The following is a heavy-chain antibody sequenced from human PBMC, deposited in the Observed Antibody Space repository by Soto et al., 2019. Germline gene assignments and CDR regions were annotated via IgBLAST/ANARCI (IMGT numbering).Heavy chain of an antibody. V-gene: IGHV4-39*01. D-gene: IGHD5-18*01. J-gene: IGHJ5*02. CDR1: GGSISSSSYY. Sequence: SETLSLTCTVSGGSISSSSYYWGWIRQPPGKGLEWIGSIYYSGSTYYNPSLKSRVTISVDTSKNQFSLKLSSVTAADTAVYYCARHFTRGYSYGLNWFDPWGQGTLVTSPQ. CDR2: IYYSGST. CDR3: ARHFTRGYSYGLNWFDP.